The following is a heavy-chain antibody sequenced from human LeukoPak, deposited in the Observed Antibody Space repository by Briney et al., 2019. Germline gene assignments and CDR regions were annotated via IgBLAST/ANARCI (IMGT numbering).Heavy chain of an antibody. CDR2: INPNSGDT. Sequence: GASVKVSCKASGYTFTGSYVHWGRQAPGQGLEWMGRINPNSGDTNYAQKFQGRVTMTRDTSISTAYMELSRLRSDDTAVYYCARDYCGGDCFPDYWGQGTLVTVSS. J-gene: IGHJ4*02. CDR1: GYTFTGSY. D-gene: IGHD2-21*02. V-gene: IGHV1-2*06. CDR3: ARDYCGGDCFPDY.